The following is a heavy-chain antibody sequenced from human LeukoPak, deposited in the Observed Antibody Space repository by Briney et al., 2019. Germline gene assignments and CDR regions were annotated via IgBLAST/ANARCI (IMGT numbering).Heavy chain of an antibody. V-gene: IGHV3-30*18. CDR2: ISFDGSNK. D-gene: IGHD3-9*01. Sequence: GGSLRLSCAASGFDFSSYGMHWVRQAPGKGLGRVAVISFDGSNKYYAASVKGRFIISRDNSKNTLYLQMNSLRAEDTAVYYCAKDYDILTGFSTGYYFYHWGQGTLVTVSS. CDR3: AKDYDILTGFSTGYYFYH. J-gene: IGHJ4*02. CDR1: GFDFSSYG.